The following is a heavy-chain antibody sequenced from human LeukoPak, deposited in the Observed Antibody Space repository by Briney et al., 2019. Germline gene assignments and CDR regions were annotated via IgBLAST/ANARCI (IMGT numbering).Heavy chain of an antibody. V-gene: IGHV5-51*01. CDR2: IYPGDSDT. D-gene: IGHD3-22*01. J-gene: IGHJ4*02. CDR3: ARLLGDSSGYTPGFDY. Sequence: GESLKISCKGSGYSFTGYWIGWVRQMPGEGLEWMGIIYPGDSDTRYSPSFQGQVTISADKSISTAYLQWSSLKASDTAMYYCARLLGDSSGYTPGFDYWGQGTLVTVSS. CDR1: GYSFTGYW.